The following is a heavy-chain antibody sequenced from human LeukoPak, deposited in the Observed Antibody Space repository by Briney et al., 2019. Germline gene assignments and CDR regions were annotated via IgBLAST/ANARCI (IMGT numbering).Heavy chain of an antibody. CDR1: GFTFSSYG. CDR2: ISGSGGST. Sequence: PGGSLRLSCAVSGFTFSSYGMSWVRQAPGKGLEWVSAISGSGGSTYYADSVKGRFTISRDNSKNTLYLQMNSLRAEDTAVYYCAKDPGGSYYEPHWGQGTLVTVSS. CDR3: AKDPGGSYYEPH. D-gene: IGHD1-26*01. J-gene: IGHJ4*02. V-gene: IGHV3-23*01.